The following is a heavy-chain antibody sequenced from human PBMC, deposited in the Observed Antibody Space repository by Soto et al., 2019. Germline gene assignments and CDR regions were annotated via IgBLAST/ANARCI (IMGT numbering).Heavy chain of an antibody. Sequence: ASVKVSCKASGGTFSSYAISWVRQAPGQGLEWMGGIIPIFGTASYAQKFQGRVTITADESTSTAYMELSSLRSEDTAVYYCARAEYYYDSSGYNSYYYGMDVWGQGTTVTVSS. J-gene: IGHJ6*02. CDR1: GGTFSSYA. D-gene: IGHD3-22*01. V-gene: IGHV1-69*13. CDR3: ARAEYYYDSSGYNSYYYGMDV. CDR2: IIPIFGTA.